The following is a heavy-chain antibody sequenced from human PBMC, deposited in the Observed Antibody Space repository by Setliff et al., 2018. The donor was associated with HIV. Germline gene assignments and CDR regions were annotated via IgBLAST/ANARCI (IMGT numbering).Heavy chain of an antibody. D-gene: IGHD5-18*01. CDR3: ASGGDSPLVKGYCFLY. Sequence: ASVKVSCKASGYSFTGYYMHWVRQAPGQGIEWLGWINPSSGGSVSAQKFQGRVSMTRGTSITTAYLELSDLRSDDTAVYYCASGGDSPLVKGYCFLYWGQGTLVTVSS. J-gene: IGHJ4*02. CDR1: GYSFTGYY. CDR2: INPSSGGS. V-gene: IGHV1-2*02.